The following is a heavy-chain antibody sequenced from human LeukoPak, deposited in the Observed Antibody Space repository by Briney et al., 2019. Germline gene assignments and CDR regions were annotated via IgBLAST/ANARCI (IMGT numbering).Heavy chain of an antibody. D-gene: IGHD6-19*01. CDR1: GGTFSSYA. CDR2: IIPIFGTA. V-gene: IGHV1-69*13. J-gene: IGHJ4*02. Sequence: ASVKVSCKASGGTFSSYAISWVRQAPGQGLEWMGGIIPIFGTANYAQKFQGRVTITADESTSTAYMELSSLRSEDTAVYYCARRLGEQWPYDYWGQGTLVTVSS. CDR3: ARRLGEQWPYDY.